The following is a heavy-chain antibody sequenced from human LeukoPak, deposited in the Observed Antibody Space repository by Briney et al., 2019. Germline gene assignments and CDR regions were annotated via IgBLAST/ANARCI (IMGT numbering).Heavy chain of an antibody. D-gene: IGHD3-16*01. CDR1: GGTFSSYA. CDR2: IIPILGTA. Sequence: SVKVSCKASGGTFSSYAISWVRQAPGQGLEWMGRIIPILGTANYAQKFQGRVTITTDESTSTAYMELSSLRSENTAVYYCASITFGGVIFDYWGQGNLVTVSS. J-gene: IGHJ4*02. V-gene: IGHV1-69*05. CDR3: ASITFGGVIFDY.